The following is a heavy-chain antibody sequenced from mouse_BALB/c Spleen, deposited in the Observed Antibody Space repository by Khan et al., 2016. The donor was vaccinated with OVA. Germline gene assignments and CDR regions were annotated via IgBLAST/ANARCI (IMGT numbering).Heavy chain of an antibody. Sequence: QVQLKESGPGLAAPSQSLSITCTISGFSLTNYGVHWIRQPPGKGLEWLVVIWNDGSTHYNSALKSRLTITKDNSQSQVFLKMNSLQTDDTAIYFCARQPYYHYNIMDYWGQGTSVTVSS. V-gene: IGHV2-6-1*01. J-gene: IGHJ4*01. CDR1: GFSLTNYG. D-gene: IGHD2-10*01. CDR2: IWNDGST. CDR3: ARQPYYHYNIMDY.